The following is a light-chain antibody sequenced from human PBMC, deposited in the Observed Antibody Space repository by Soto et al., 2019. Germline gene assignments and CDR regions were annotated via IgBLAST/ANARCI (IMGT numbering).Light chain of an antibody. CDR2: DAS. V-gene: IGKV1-5*01. CDR3: QQYNSYVT. Sequence: DIQMTQSPSTLSASVGDRVTITCRASQSISSWLAWYQQKPGKAPKLLIYDASSLESGVPSRLSGSGSGTDFPLTISRMQPDDSATYYCQQYNSYVTFGGGTKVDIK. J-gene: IGKJ4*01. CDR1: QSISSW.